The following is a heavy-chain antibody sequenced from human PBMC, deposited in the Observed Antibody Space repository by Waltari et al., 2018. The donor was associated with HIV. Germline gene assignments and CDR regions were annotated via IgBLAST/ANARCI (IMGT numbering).Heavy chain of an antibody. CDR3: AKVRPADQRYLDY. CDR1: GFSITTGYY. D-gene: IGHD6-25*01. J-gene: IGHJ4*02. V-gene: IGHV4-38-2*02. CDR2: ISHTGSA. Sequence: QVQLQESGPGLVRPSETMSPSCSVAGFSITTGYYWGGVRQPPGKGLELFGYISHTGSAYYHPSLKSRVSISVDTSKNQFSLKVNSMTASDAAVYYCAKVRPADQRYLDYWGQGTLVTVSS.